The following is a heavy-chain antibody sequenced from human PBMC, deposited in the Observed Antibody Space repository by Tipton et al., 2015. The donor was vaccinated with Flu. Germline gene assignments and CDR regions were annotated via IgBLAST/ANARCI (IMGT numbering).Heavy chain of an antibody. V-gene: IGHV3-23*01. J-gene: IGHJ4*02. CDR1: GFTFSSYA. D-gene: IGHD4-11*01. CDR3: AKPLGMTTVTTDRKRGQNYFDY. Sequence: SLRLSCAASGFTFSSYAMSWVRQAPGKGLEWVSAISGSGGSTYYADSVKGRFTISRDNSKNTLYLQMNSLRAEDTAVYYCAKPLGMTTVTTDRKRGQNYFDYWGQGTLVTVSS. CDR2: ISGSGGST.